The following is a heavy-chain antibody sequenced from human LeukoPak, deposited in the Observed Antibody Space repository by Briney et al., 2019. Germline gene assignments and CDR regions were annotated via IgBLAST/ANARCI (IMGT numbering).Heavy chain of an antibody. CDR3: ARGLNSRGLI. D-gene: IGHD6-19*01. CDR1: GGSFSGYY. CDR2: INHSGST. Sequence: PSDTLSLTYAVYGGSFSGYYWSWIRQPPGKGREWIGEINHSGSTNYNPSLRSRVTISVHTSKNQFSLKLSSVTAADTAVYYCARGLNSRGLIWGQGTLVTVSS. V-gene: IGHV4-34*01. J-gene: IGHJ4*02.